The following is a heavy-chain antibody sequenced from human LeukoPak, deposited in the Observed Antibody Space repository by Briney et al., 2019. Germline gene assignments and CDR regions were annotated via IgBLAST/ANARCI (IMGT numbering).Heavy chain of an antibody. Sequence: PSETLSLTCAVSGGSISSSNWWSWVRQPPGKGLEWIGEIYHSGSTNYNPSLKSRVTISVDTSKNQFSLKLSSVTAADTAVYYCARVEEMATILDYWGQGTLVTVSS. D-gene: IGHD5-24*01. CDR2: IYHSGST. CDR1: GGSISSSNW. CDR3: ARVEEMATILDY. V-gene: IGHV4-4*02. J-gene: IGHJ4*02.